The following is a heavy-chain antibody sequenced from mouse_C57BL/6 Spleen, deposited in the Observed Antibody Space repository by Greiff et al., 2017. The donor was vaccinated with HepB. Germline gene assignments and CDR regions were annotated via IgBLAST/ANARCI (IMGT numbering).Heavy chain of an antibody. CDR3: ARRRITTVVAFDY. D-gene: IGHD1-1*01. Sequence: VQLQQSGAELVKPGASVKISCKASGYAFSSYWMNWVKQRPGKGLEWIGKIYPGDGDTNYNGKFKGKATLTADTSSSTAYMQLSSLTSEDSAVYFGARRRITTVVAFDYWGQGTTLPVSS. CDR1: GYAFSSYW. J-gene: IGHJ2*01. CDR2: IYPGDGDT. V-gene: IGHV1-80*01.